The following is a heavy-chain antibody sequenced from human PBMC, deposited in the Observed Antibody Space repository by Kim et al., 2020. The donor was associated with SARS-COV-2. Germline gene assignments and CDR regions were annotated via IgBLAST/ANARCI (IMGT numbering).Heavy chain of an antibody. CDR2: INWNGGST. J-gene: IGHJ6*02. CDR1: GFTFDDYG. D-gene: IGHD3-10*01. CDR3: ARDPAGTLSYGSGSFSRDPSGMDV. V-gene: IGHV3-20*01. Sequence: GGSLRLSCAASGFTFDDYGMSWVRQAPEKGLEWVSGINWNGGSTGYADSVKGRFTISRDNAKNSLYLQMNSLRAEDTALYHCARDPAGTLSYGSGSFSRDPSGMDVWGQGTTVTVSS.